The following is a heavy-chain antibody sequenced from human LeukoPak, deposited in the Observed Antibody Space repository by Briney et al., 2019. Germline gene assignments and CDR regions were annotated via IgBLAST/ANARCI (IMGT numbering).Heavy chain of an antibody. CDR2: INPSGGST. CDR1: GYTFTSYY. CDR3: ARDQMEIAAAEDYFDY. V-gene: IGHV1-46*03. Sequence: ASAKVSCEASGYTFTSYYMHWVRQAPGQGLEWMGIINPSGGSTSYAQKFQGRVTMTRDTSTSTVYMELSSLRSEDTAVYYCARDQMEIAAAEDYFDYWGQGTLVTVSS. D-gene: IGHD6-13*01. J-gene: IGHJ4*02.